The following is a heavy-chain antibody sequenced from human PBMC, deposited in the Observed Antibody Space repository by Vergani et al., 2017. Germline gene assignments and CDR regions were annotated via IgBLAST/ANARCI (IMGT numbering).Heavy chain of an antibody. D-gene: IGHD3-9*01. CDR2: ISSSSSTI. CDR3: ARDHFGGILTGYYKGMDY. V-gene: IGHV3-21*01. CDR1: GFTFSSYS. J-gene: IGHJ4*02. Sequence: EVQLVESGGGLVKPGGSLRLSCAASGFTFSSYSMNWVRQAPGKGLEWVSSISSSSSTIYYADSVKGRFTISRDNAKNSLYLQMNSLRAEDTAVYYCARDHFGGILTGYYKGMDYWGQGTLVTVSS.